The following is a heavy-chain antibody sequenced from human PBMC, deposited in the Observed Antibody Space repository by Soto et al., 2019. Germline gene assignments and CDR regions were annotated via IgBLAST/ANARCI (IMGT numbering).Heavy chain of an antibody. CDR1: GFSFSIYT. J-gene: IGHJ6*02. Sequence: LRLSCAASGFSFSIYTMNWVRQAPGKGLEWVSSISSSGTYIYYADSVKGRFTISRDNAKNSLYLQMNSLRADDTAVYYCARLKPLLIIDGDYYGMDVWGQGTTVTVSS. CDR3: ARLKPLLIIDGDYYGMDV. D-gene: IGHD3-10*01. V-gene: IGHV3-21*01. CDR2: ISSSGTYI.